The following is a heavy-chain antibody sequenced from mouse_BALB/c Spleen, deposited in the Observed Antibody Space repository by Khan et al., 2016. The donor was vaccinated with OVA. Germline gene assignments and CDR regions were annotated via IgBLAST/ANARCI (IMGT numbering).Heavy chain of an antibody. Sequence: EVQLQESGPGLVKPSQSLSLTCTVTGYSITSGYGWYCIRQFPGNQLEWMGYISYSGSTNYNPSLKSRISITRDTSKNQFFLQLNSVTTEETAAYYCARTARIKYWGQGTTLTVSS. CDR3: ARTARIKY. CDR2: ISYSGST. V-gene: IGHV3-1*02. J-gene: IGHJ2*01. CDR1: GYSITSGYG. D-gene: IGHD1-2*01.